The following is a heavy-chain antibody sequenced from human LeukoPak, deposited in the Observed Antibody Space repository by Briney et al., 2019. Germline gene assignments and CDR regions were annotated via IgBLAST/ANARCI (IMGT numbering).Heavy chain of an antibody. V-gene: IGHV3-64*02. Sequence: PGGSLRLSCAASGFSFSTYTMHWDRQAPAKRLEYVSAISSNGAKEYYADSVKGRFTISRDNFKNTLYLQMGNLRAEDMAVYYCAREYCTVNSCYQSSLGYWGQGTLVTVSS. CDR3: AREYCTVNSCYQSSLGY. CDR2: ISSNGAKE. J-gene: IGHJ4*02. D-gene: IGHD2-2*01. CDR1: GFSFSTYT.